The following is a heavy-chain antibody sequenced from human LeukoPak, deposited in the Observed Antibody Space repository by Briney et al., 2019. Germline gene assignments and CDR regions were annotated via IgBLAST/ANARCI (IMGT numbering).Heavy chain of an antibody. D-gene: IGHD1-7*01. V-gene: IGHV3-33*01. CDR3: ARDRLELPGRAGGLDP. CDR1: GFTFSSYG. CDR2: IWYDGSNK. Sequence: PGRSLRLSCAASGFTFSSYGMHWVRQAPGKGLEWVAVIWYDGSNKYYADSVKGRFTISRDNSKNTLYLQMDSLRAEDTAVYYCARDRLELPGRAGGLDPWGQGTLVTVSS. J-gene: IGHJ5*02.